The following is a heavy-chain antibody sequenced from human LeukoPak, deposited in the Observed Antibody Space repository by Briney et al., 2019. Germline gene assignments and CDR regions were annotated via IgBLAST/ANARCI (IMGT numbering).Heavy chain of an antibody. CDR2: ISSSGSTI. CDR1: GFTFSDYY. Sequence: GGSLRLSCAASGFTFSDYYMSWIRQAPGKGLEWVSYISSSGSTIYYADSVKGRFTISRDNAKNSLYLQMNSLRAEDTAVYYCARDPDGDYYDSSGYYCDYWGQGTLVTVSS. V-gene: IGHV3-11*04. D-gene: IGHD3-22*01. CDR3: ARDPDGDYYDSSGYYCDY. J-gene: IGHJ4*02.